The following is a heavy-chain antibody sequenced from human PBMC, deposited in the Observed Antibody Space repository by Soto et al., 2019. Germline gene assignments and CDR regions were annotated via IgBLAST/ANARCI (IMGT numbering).Heavy chain of an antibody. CDR3: ARRDSGGFYRFFDS. Sequence: QVQLVQSGTEVKRPGSSVKVSCKASGGSLSTNPISWVRQAPGQGLEWMGGTGSGTGPGNHAQRFQGRLTVTADKSTSTVYMELINLSSEDTTVYYCARRDSGGFYRFFDSWGQGTLVTVSS. CDR2: TGSGTGPG. D-gene: IGHD2-15*01. J-gene: IGHJ4*02. V-gene: IGHV1-69*06. CDR1: GGSLSTNP.